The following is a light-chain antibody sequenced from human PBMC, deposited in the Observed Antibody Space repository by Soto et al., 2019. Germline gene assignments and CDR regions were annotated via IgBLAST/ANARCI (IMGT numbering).Light chain of an antibody. CDR2: DAS. Sequence: EIVFTQSPATLPCSAGERATLSCLPSQSVRSYLAWYQQKPGKAPRLLIYDASNRATGIPARFSGSGSGTDFTLTISSLEPEDFAVYYGQQRSNWPPRTFGPGTKVEIK. CDR3: QQRSNWPPRT. CDR1: QSVRSY. J-gene: IGKJ1*01. V-gene: IGKV3-11*01.